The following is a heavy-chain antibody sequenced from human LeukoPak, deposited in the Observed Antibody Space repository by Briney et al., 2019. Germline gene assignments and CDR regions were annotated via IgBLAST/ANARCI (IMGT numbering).Heavy chain of an antibody. V-gene: IGHV3-23*01. J-gene: IGHJ3*02. D-gene: IGHD3-22*01. CDR2: ISGSGGST. CDR1: GFTFSSYA. Sequence: GGSLRLSCAASGFTFSSYAMSWVRQAPGKGLEWVSAISGSGGSTCYADSVKGRFTISRDNSKNTLYLQMNSLRAEDTAVYYCAKERITMIVVVIPSDAFDIWGQGTMVTVSS. CDR3: AKERITMIVVVIPSDAFDI.